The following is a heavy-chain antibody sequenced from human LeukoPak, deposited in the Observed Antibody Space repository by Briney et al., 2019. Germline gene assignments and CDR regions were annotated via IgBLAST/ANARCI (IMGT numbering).Heavy chain of an antibody. J-gene: IGHJ4*02. CDR3: AKVEDYDFWSGPDY. V-gene: IGHV3-21*04. CDR2: IGISSGNA. CDR1: GFNFIDYS. D-gene: IGHD3-3*01. Sequence: GGSLRLSCAASGFNFIDYSMNWVRQAPGKGLEWISYIGISSGNAKYADSVKGRFTISRDKARNSLYLQMNSLRAEDTAVYYCAKVEDYDFWSGPDYWGQGTLVTVSS.